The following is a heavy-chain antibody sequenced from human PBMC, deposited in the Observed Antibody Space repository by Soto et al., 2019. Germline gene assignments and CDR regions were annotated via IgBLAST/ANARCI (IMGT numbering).Heavy chain of an antibody. CDR1: GFTFSSYG. J-gene: IGHJ4*02. CDR2: ISYDGSNK. V-gene: IGHV3-30*18. Sequence: QVQLVESGGGVVQPGRSLRLSCAASGFTFSSYGMHWVRQAPGKGLEWVAGISYDGSNKYYADSVKGRFTISRDNSKNTLYLQMNSLRAEDTAVYYCAKPISMVRGVITTSGFDYWGQGTLVTVSS. D-gene: IGHD3-10*01. CDR3: AKPISMVRGVITTSGFDY.